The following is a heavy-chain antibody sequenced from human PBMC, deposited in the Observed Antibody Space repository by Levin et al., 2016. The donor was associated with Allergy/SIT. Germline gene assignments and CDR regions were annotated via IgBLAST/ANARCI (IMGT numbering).Heavy chain of an antibody. Sequence: GGSLRLSCAASGFTFSSYAMHWVRQAPGKGLEWVAVISYDGSNKYYADSVKGRFTISRDNSKNTLYLQMNSLRAEDTAVYYCAKGYYYGSGSQSFFDYWGQGTLVTVSS. D-gene: IGHD3-10*01. CDR3: AKGYYYGSGSQSFFDY. V-gene: IGHV3-30-3*01. CDR1: GFTFSSYA. CDR2: ISYDGSNK. J-gene: IGHJ4*02.